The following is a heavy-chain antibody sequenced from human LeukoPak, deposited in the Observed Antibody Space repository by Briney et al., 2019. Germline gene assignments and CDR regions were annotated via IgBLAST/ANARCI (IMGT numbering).Heavy chain of an antibody. CDR3: ANSHPFDWFLLDY. V-gene: IGHV3-23*01. CDR1: GFTFSSYA. Sequence: GGSLRLSCAASGFTFSSYAMSWVRQAPGKGLEWVSAISGRGGSTYYADSVKGRFTISRDNSKNTLYLQMNSLRAEDTAVYYCANSHPFDWFLLDYWGQGTLVTVSS. J-gene: IGHJ4*02. CDR2: ISGRGGST. D-gene: IGHD3-9*01.